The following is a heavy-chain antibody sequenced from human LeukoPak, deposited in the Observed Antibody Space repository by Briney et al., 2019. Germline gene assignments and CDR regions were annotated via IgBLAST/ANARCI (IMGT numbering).Heavy chain of an antibody. J-gene: IGHJ4*02. CDR2: ISSSGSTI. Sequence: GSLRLSCAASGFTFSSYSMNWVRQAPGKGLEWVSYISSSGSTIYYADSVKGRFTISRDNAKNSLYLQMNSLRAEDTAVYYCAREWEVRGGDWPLDYWGQGTLVTVSS. CDR3: AREWEVRGGDWPLDY. CDR1: GFTFSSYS. D-gene: IGHD2-21*02. V-gene: IGHV3-48*04.